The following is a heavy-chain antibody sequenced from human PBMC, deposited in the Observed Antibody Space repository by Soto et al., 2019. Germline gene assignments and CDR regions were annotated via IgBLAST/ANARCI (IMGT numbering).Heavy chain of an antibody. D-gene: IGHD1-26*01. CDR3: ASRGSGSYYDY. CDR2: IRGSGGST. CDR1: GFTFSSYA. J-gene: IGHJ4*02. V-gene: IGHV3-23*01. Sequence: EVQLLEPGGGLVQPGGSLRLSCAASGFTFSSYAMRWVRQAPVKGLEWVSAIRGSGGSTYYADSVKGRFTISRDNSKNPRSVEMNIHRAEDTAVYYCASRGSGSYYDYWGQGTLVTVSS.